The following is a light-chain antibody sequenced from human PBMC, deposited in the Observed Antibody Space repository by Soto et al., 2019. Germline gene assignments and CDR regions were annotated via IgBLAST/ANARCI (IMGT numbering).Light chain of an antibody. CDR1: SSDVGAYNF. V-gene: IGLV2-14*03. Sequence: QSVLTQPASVSGSPGQSITISCTGTSSDVGAYNFVSWHQQHPGKAPKLMIYNVYDRPSGISYRLSGSKSGNTASLTISGLQGEDEADYYCSAYTVSRTYVFGTGTKVPVL. J-gene: IGLJ1*01. CDR3: SAYTVSRTYV. CDR2: NVY.